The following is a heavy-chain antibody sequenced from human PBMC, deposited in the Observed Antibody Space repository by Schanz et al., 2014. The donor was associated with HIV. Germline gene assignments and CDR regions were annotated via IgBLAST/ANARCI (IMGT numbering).Heavy chain of an antibody. CDR1: GFAFSNYA. CDR3: ARDYHWNWSDP. V-gene: IGHV3-23*01. D-gene: IGHD1-20*01. J-gene: IGHJ5*02. CDR2: NTKSGGPT. Sequence: EVQLLDSGGGLVQPGGSLRLSCAASGFAFSNYAMSXXRHAPGRGREPPPPNTKSGGPTDYADSVRGRFTISRDNSKNTLYLQMNSLRAEDTAVYYCARDYHWNWSDPWGQGTLVTVSS.